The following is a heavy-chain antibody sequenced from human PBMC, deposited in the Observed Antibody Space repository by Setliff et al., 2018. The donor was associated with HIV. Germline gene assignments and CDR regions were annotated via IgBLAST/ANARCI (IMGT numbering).Heavy chain of an antibody. CDR3: ARSVHSLYGDYATYFDP. J-gene: IGHJ5*02. CDR2: IIPTFTRA. D-gene: IGHD4-17*01. Sequence: ASVKVSCKASGGTFGKFGISWVRQAPGQGLEWMGGIIPTFTRANYAQKFQARVIITTDKSTSTAFMELTSLTSEDTAVYYCARSVHSLYGDYATYFDPWGQGTQVTVSS. V-gene: IGHV1-69*05. CDR1: GGTFGKFG.